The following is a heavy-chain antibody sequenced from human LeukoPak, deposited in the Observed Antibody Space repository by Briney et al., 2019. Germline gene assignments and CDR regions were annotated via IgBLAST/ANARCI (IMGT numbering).Heavy chain of an antibody. Sequence: GGSLRLSCALSGLTFHDYAMTWVRQAPGKGLESVSTIVGDSSKTYYADSVKGRFTISRDNSNYMLFLHMNNLRAEDTAIYYCAKQPYNYYYLDVWGKGTTVTVSS. D-gene: IGHD2-21*01. V-gene: IGHV3-23*01. J-gene: IGHJ6*03. CDR2: IVGDSSKT. CDR3: AKQPYNYYYLDV. CDR1: GLTFHDYA.